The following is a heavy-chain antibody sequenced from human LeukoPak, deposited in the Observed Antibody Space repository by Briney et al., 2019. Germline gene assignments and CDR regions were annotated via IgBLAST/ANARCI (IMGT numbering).Heavy chain of an antibody. J-gene: IGHJ4*02. V-gene: IGHV5-51*01. CDR3: ARQERYSGSYSPQYYFDY. Sequence: GESLKISCKGPGYSFTSYWIGWVRQMPGKGLEWMGIIYPGDSDTRYSPSFQGQVTISADKSISTAYLQWSSLKASDTAMYYCARQERYSGSYSPQYYFDYWGQGTLVTVSS. CDR1: GYSFTSYW. D-gene: IGHD1-26*01. CDR2: IYPGDSDT.